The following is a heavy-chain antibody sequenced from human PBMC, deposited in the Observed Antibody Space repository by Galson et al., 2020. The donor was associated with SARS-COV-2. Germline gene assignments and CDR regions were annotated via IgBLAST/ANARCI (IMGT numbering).Heavy chain of an antibody. CDR1: GFSLSTSGMC. CDR3: ARISADSSGYFFDY. Sequence: SGPTLVKPTQPLTLTCTFSGFSLSTSGMCVSWIRQPPGKALEWLARIDWDDDKYYSTSLKTRLTISKDTSKNQVVLTMTNMDPVDTATYYCARISADSSGYFFDYWGQGTLVTVSS. J-gene: IGHJ4*02. CDR2: IDWDDDK. V-gene: IGHV2-70*11. D-gene: IGHD3-22*01.